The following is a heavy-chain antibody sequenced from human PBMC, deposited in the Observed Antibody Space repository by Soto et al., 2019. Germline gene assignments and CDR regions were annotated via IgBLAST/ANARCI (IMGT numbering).Heavy chain of an antibody. J-gene: IGHJ6*02. Sequence: GASVKVSCKASGFTFTSSAVQWVRQACGQRLEWIGWIVVGSGNTNYAQKFQERVTITRDMSTSTAYMELSSLRSEDTAVYYCAADLTPLQRYCSSTSCPYYYYGMDVWGQGTTVTVSS. CDR2: IVVGSGNT. D-gene: IGHD2-2*01. CDR3: AADLTPLQRYCSSTSCPYYYYGMDV. CDR1: GFTFTSSA. V-gene: IGHV1-58*01.